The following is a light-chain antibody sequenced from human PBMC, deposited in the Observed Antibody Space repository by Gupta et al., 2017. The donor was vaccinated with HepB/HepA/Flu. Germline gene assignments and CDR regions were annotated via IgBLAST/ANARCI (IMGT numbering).Light chain of an antibody. CDR2: SNS. J-gene: IGLJ3*02. CDR1: SSNIGTNT. Sequence: VLLPPPSPSGSPGQWATIASSGRSSNIGTNTVHWYRQLPGTAPQLLIYSNSHRPSGVPDRFSGSKSGTAASLAISGLQSEDEADYHCAAWDDSLNGYWVFGGGTKLTVL. CDR3: AAWDDSLNGYWV. V-gene: IGLV1-44*01.